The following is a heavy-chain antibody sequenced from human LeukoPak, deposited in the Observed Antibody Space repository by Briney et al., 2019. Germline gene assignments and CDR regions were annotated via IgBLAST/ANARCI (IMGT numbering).Heavy chain of an antibody. CDR2: ISSSSSYI. Sequence: PGGSLRLSCAASGFTFSSYSMNWVRQAPGKGLEWVSSISSSSSYIYYADSVKGLFTISRDNAKNSLSLQMNSLRAEDTAVYYCARLSPLYSSSWYSDFWGQGTLVTVSS. D-gene: IGHD6-13*01. J-gene: IGHJ4*02. CDR1: GFTFSSYS. CDR3: ARLSPLYSSSWYSDF. V-gene: IGHV3-21*01.